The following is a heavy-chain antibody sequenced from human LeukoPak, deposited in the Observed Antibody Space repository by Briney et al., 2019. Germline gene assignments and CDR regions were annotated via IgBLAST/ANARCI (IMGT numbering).Heavy chain of an antibody. CDR1: GFTFNNYA. Sequence: GGSLRLSCAASGFTFNNYAMSWVRQAPGKGLEWVANIKQDGSEKYYVDSVKGRFTISRDNAKNSLYLQMNSLRAEDTAVYYCAKNYYYYYYMDVWGKGTTVTVSS. CDR2: IKQDGSEK. CDR3: AKNYYYYYYMDV. J-gene: IGHJ6*03. V-gene: IGHV3-7*01.